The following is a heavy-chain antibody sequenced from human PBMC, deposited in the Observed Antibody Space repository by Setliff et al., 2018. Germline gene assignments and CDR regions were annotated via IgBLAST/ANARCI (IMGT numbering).Heavy chain of an antibody. V-gene: IGHV4-30-4*08. CDR2: IYYSGST. CDR3: ARESGWRDFDY. Sequence: SETLSLTCTVSGGSISSGDYYWSWIRQPPGKGLEWIGYIYYSGSTYYNPSLKSRVTISVDTSKNQFSLKVSSVTAADTAVYYCARESGWRDFDYWGQGTLVTVSS. D-gene: IGHD6-19*01. J-gene: IGHJ4*02. CDR1: GGSISSGDYY.